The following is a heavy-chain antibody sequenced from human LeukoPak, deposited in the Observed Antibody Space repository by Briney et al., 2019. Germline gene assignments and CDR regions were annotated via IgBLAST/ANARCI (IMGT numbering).Heavy chain of an antibody. CDR2: IYYSGST. J-gene: IGHJ6*03. CDR3: ALQQLLRFSPAYYYYMDV. CDR1: GGSISSGDYY. Sequence: PSETLSLTCTVSGGSISSGDYYWSWIRQPPGKGLEWIGYIYYSGSTYYNPSLKSRVTISVDTSKNQFSLKLSSVTAADTAVYYCALQQLLRFSPAYYYYMDVWGKGTTVTVSS. V-gene: IGHV4-30-4*01. D-gene: IGHD6-13*01.